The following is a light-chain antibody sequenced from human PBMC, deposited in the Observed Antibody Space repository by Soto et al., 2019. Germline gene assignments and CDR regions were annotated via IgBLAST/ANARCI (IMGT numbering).Light chain of an antibody. Sequence: LTQSQATLPLSPGERPTLSSRASQSVSSNLAWYQQKPGQAPRLLIYDASKRATGIPARFSGSGSGTDFTLTISSLLPDDFAVYYCQHRSNWLWTFGQGT. CDR1: QSVSSN. CDR3: QHRSNWLWT. CDR2: DAS. J-gene: IGKJ1*01. V-gene: IGKV3-11*01.